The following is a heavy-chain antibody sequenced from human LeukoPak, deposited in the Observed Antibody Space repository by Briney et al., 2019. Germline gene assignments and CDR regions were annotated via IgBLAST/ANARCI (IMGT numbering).Heavy chain of an antibody. CDR1: GFTVSSNY. CDR2: IYSGGST. CDR3: AKSYSYFDY. Sequence: TGGSLRLSCAASGFTVSSNYMSCVRQAPGKGLEWVSVIYSGGSTYYADSVKGRFTISRDNAKNSLYLQMNSLRAEDTAVYYCAKSYSYFDYWGQGTLVTVSS. D-gene: IGHD2-15*01. V-gene: IGHV3-53*01. J-gene: IGHJ4*02.